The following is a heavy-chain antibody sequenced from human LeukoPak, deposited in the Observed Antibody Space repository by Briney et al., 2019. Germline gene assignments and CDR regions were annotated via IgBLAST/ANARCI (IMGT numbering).Heavy chain of an antibody. V-gene: IGHV4-34*01. CDR3: ARQADFDY. Sequence: SETLSLTCAVYGGSFSGYYWSWIRQPPGRGLEWIGEINHSGSTNYNPSLKSRVTISVDTSKNQFSLKLSSVTAADTAVYYCARQADFDYWGQGTLVTVSS. CDR2: INHSGST. J-gene: IGHJ4*02. CDR1: GGSFSGYY.